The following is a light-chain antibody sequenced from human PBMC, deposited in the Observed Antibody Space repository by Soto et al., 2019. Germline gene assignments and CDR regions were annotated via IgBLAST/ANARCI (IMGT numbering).Light chain of an antibody. CDR1: VSISTN. CDR3: QQYNNWPLT. J-gene: IGKJ4*01. Sequence: EIVMTQSPATLSVSPGEGATLSCRASVSISTNLAWYQQKPGQAPRLLMYGASTRATGIPARFSGSGSGTEFTLTISGLQSEDFAVYYCQQYNNWPLTFGGGTKVEIK. V-gene: IGKV3-15*01. CDR2: GAS.